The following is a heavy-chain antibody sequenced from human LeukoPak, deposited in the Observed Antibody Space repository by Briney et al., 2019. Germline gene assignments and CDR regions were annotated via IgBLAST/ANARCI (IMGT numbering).Heavy chain of an antibody. CDR1: GFTFSNFA. Sequence: GGSLRLSCAASGFTFSNFAIHWVRQAPGKGLEFASGIRSTGDSTYYANSAKGRFTISRDNSKNTLYLQMNSLRAEDTALYYCARAFVPTVGAYDYWGQGTLVTVSS. D-gene: IGHD1-26*01. V-gene: IGHV3-64*01. CDR3: ARAFVPTVGAYDY. CDR2: IRSTGDST. J-gene: IGHJ4*02.